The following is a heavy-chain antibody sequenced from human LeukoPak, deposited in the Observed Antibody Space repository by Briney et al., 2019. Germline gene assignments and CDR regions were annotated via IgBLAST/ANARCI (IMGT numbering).Heavy chain of an antibody. V-gene: IGHV4-34*01. CDR3: ARGPYSSSWRDFDY. Sequence: NPSETLSLTCAVYGGSFSGYYWSWIRQPPGQGLQWIGEINHSGSTNYNPSLKSRGTISVDTSKNQFSLKLSSVTAADTAVYYCARGPYSSSWRDFDYWGQGTLVTVSS. D-gene: IGHD6-13*01. CDR1: GGSFSGYY. CDR2: INHSGST. J-gene: IGHJ4*02.